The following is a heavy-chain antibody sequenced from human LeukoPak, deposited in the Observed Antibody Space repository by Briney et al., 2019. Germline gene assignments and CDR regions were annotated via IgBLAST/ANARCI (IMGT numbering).Heavy chain of an antibody. CDR1: GFTFSTYA. CDR3: ARDHKPRNYRSGGTCHSYYNAMDV. V-gene: IGHV3-30*04. J-gene: IGHJ6*04. Sequence: GGSLRLSCAASGFTFSTYAMHWVRQAPGKGLEWVAVISYDGGNKYYADSVKGRFTISRDNSKNTLYLQMNSLRAEDTAVYYCARDHKPRNYRSGGTCHSYYNAMDVWGKGTTVTVSS. D-gene: IGHD2-15*01. CDR2: ISYDGGNK.